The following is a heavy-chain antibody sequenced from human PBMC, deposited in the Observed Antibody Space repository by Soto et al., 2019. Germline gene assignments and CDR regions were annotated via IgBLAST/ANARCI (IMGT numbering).Heavy chain of an antibody. D-gene: IGHD5-18*01. CDR1: GFSLSTSGVG. V-gene: IGHV2-5*02. CDR3: AHSQLVTDSGAVDWFDP. Sequence: QITLKESGPTLVKPTQTLTLTRTFSGFSLSTSGVGVGWIRQPPGKALEWLALIYLDDDKRYSPSLKSRLTITKDTSKNQVVLTMTNMDPVDTATYYCAHSQLVTDSGAVDWFDPWGQGTLVTVSS. CDR2: IYLDDDK. J-gene: IGHJ5*02.